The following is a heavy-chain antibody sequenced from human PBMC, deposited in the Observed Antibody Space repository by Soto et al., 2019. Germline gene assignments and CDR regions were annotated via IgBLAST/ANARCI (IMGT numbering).Heavy chain of an antibody. CDR3: AKDKGRTAIDY. J-gene: IGHJ4*02. Sequence: QLQLVESGGGVVQPGRSLRLSCAASGLTFSAAGMHWGRQAPGKGLEWVAFMANDGRSESYADSVKGRFTISRDNSQNRLYLQMNGLRAEDTAEYYCAKDKGRTAIDYWGQGTLVSVSS. CDR2: MANDGRSE. V-gene: IGHV3-30*18. CDR1: GLTFSAAG.